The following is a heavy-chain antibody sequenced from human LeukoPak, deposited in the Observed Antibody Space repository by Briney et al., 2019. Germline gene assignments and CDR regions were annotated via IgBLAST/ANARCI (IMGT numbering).Heavy chain of an antibody. CDR3: ARALYGDSGDY. Sequence: LPGGSLRLSCAASGFTFSSYEMHWVRQAPGKGLEWVANIKQDGSEKYYVDSVKGRFTISRDNAKNSLYLQMNSLRAEDTAVYYCARALYGDSGDYWGQGTLVTVSS. CDR2: IKQDGSEK. CDR1: GFTFSSYE. J-gene: IGHJ4*02. V-gene: IGHV3-7*01. D-gene: IGHD4-17*01.